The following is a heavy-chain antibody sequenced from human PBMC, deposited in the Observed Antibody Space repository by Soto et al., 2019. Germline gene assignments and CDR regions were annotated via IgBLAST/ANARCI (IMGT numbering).Heavy chain of an antibody. CDR1: GFTFSSYS. CDR2: ISSSSSYI. Sequence: EVQLVESGGGLVKPGGSLRLSCAASGFTFSSYSMNWVRQAPGKGLEWVSSISSSSSYIYYADSVKGRFTISRDNAKNSLDLQMNSLRAEDTAVYYCARDADCSSTSCYTGYYYYGMDVWGQGTTVTVSS. D-gene: IGHD2-2*02. J-gene: IGHJ6*02. V-gene: IGHV3-21*01. CDR3: ARDADCSSTSCYTGYYYYGMDV.